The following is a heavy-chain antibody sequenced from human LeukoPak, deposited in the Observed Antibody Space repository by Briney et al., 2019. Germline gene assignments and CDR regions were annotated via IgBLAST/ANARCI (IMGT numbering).Heavy chain of an antibody. CDR2: IGPSNGTT. CDR3: VKRSTSGWFYFDY. CDR1: GFTFSRYA. V-gene: IGHV3-23*01. D-gene: IGHD6-19*01. Sequence: GGSLRLSCAASGFTFSRYAMIWVRQAPGKGLEWVSSIGPSNGTTYYAESVKGRFTISRDNSENTLYLQLNSLRADDTAIYYCVKRSTSGWFYFDYWGQGTLVTVSS. J-gene: IGHJ4*02.